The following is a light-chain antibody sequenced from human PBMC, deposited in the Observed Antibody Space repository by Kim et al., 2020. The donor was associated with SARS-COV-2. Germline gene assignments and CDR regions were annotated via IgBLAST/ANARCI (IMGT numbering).Light chain of an antibody. CDR1: SSDVGGYNY. CDR2: DVS. Sequence: QSALTQPASVSGSPGQSITISCTGTSSDVGGYNYVSWYQQHPGKAPKLMIYDVSKRPSGVSNRFSGSKSGNTASLTISGLQAEDEADYYCSSYTSSSTWVFGGGTQRPS. J-gene: IGLJ3*02. CDR3: SSYTSSSTWV. V-gene: IGLV2-14*01.